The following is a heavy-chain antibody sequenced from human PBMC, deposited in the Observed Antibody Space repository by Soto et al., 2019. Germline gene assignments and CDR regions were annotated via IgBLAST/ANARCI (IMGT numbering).Heavy chain of an antibody. CDR3: ATHQYYDSCGPFDY. D-gene: IGHD3-22*01. CDR1: DGSISSGGNY. Sequence: QVQLQESGPGLVKPSQTLSLTCTVSDGSISSGGNYWSWIRQHPGKGLAGIGCIYYSGNTYYNPSLQSRLTISIDTSKDQFSLTLSSVTAADSAVYYCATHQYYDSCGPFDYWGQGTLVTVSS. J-gene: IGHJ4*02. CDR2: IYYSGNT. V-gene: IGHV4-31*03.